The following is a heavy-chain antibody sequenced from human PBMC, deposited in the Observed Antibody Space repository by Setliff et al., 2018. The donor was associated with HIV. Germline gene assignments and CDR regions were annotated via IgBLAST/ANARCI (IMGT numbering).Heavy chain of an antibody. V-gene: IGHV4-38-2*02. CDR1: GFSISSRYY. CDR2: VSSRGDT. J-gene: IGHJ4*02. CDR3: ARAAAGNTGPFDL. D-gene: IGHD4-17*01. Sequence: SETLSLTCTVSGFSISSRYYWGWIRQSPGKGLEWIGRVSSRGDTNYNPSLKSRVTMSVDTSKNQFSLKLTSVTASDTAVYYCARAAAGNTGPFDLWGQGSPVTVSS.